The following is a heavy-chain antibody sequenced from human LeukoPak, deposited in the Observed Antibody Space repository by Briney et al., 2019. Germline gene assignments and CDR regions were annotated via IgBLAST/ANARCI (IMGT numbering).Heavy chain of an antibody. V-gene: IGHV4-59*08. CDR1: GGSISSYY. Sequence: SETLSLTCTVSGGSISSYYWSWIRQPPGKGLEWIVYIYYSGSTNYNPSLKSRVTISVDTSKNQFSLKLSSVTAADTRVFYCARQGYYDPHAFDIWGQGTMVTVSS. J-gene: IGHJ3*02. CDR3: ARQGYYDPHAFDI. CDR2: IYYSGST. D-gene: IGHD3-22*01.